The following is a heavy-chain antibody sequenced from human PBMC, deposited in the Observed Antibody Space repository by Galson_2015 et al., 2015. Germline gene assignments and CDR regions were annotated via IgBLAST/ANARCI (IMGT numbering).Heavy chain of an antibody. D-gene: IGHD6-13*01. CDR1: GFTFTSSA. CDR3: AAQQLEVFNYYGMDV. V-gene: IGHV1-58*01. Sequence: SVKVSCKASGFTFTSSAVQWVRQARGQRLEWIGWIVVGSGNTNYAQKFQERVTITRDMSTSTAYMELSSLRSEDTAVYYCAAQQLEVFNYYGMDVWGQGATVTVSS. CDR2: IVVGSGNT. J-gene: IGHJ6*02.